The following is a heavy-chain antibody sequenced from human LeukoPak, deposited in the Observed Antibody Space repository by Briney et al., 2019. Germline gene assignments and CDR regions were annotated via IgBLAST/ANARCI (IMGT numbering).Heavy chain of an antibody. D-gene: IGHD6-6*01. CDR1: GGTFSSYA. V-gene: IGHV1-69*06. J-gene: IGHJ4*02. Sequence: SVKVSCKASGGTFSSYAISWVRQAPGQGLEWMGGIIPIFGTANYAQKFQGRVTITADKSTSTAYMELSSLRSEDTAVYYCARERKYSSSSGQIDYWGQGTLVTVSS. CDR2: IIPIFGTA. CDR3: ARERKYSSSSGQIDY.